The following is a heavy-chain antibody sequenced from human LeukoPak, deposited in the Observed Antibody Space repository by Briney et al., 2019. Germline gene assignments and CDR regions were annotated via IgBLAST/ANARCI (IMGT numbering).Heavy chain of an antibody. V-gene: IGHV3-20*04. D-gene: IGHD3-22*01. Sequence: GGSLRLSCAASGFTFDDYGMSWVRQAPGKGLDRVSGINWNGGSTGYADSVKGRFTISRDNAKNSLYLQMNSLRAEDTALYYCARGPLQTIPTSKIVVYYYPFDYWGQGTLVTVSS. CDR2: INWNGGST. CDR1: GFTFDDYG. J-gene: IGHJ4*02. CDR3: ARGPLQTIPTSKIVVYYYPFDY.